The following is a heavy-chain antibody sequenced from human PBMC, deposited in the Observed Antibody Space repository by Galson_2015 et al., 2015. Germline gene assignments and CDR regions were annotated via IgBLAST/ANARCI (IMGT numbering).Heavy chain of an antibody. J-gene: IGHJ4*02. D-gene: IGHD3-10*01. CDR1: GFTFSNYA. CDR2: ISYDGSNK. CDR3: ASLSYYYQSGVGY. Sequence: SLRLSCAASGFTFSNYAMHWVRQAPGKGLEWVATISYDGSNKHYADFVKGRFTISRDNSKNTLYLQMNSLRAEDTAVYYCASLSYYYQSGVGYWGQGTLVTVSS. V-gene: IGHV3-30-3*01.